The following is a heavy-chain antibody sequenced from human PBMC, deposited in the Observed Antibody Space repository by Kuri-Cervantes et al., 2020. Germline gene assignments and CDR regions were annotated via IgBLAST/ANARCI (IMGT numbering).Heavy chain of an antibody. D-gene: IGHD5-12*01. V-gene: IGHV3-30-3*01. CDR2: ISYDGSNK. Sequence: GESLKISCAASGFTFSSYAMHWVRQAPGKGLEWVAVISYDGSNKYYADSVKGRFTISRDNSKNTLYLQMNSLRAEDTAVYYCASGYSGYDPTLINWGQGTLVTVSS. CDR1: GFTFSSYA. J-gene: IGHJ4*02. CDR3: ASGYSGYDPTLIN.